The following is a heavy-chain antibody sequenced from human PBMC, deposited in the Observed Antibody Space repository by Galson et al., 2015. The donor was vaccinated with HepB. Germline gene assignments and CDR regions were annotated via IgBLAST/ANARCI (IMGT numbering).Heavy chain of an antibody. V-gene: IGHV4-59*01. CDR1: GGSISSYY. J-gene: IGHJ3*02. CDR2: IYYSGST. Sequence: LSLTCTVSGGSISSYYWSWIRQPPGKGLEWIGYIYYSGSTNYNPSLKSRVTLSVDTSKNQFSLKLSSVTAADTAVYYCARASYYYDSSGYSDAFDIWGQGTMVTVSS. CDR3: ARASYYYDSSGYSDAFDI. D-gene: IGHD3-22*01.